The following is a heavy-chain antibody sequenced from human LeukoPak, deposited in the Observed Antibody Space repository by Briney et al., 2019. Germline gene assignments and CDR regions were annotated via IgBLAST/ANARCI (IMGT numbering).Heavy chain of an antibody. D-gene: IGHD7-27*01. CDR2: INSDGSST. Sequence: PGGSLRLSCAASGFTFSSYWMHWVRQAPGKGLVWVSRINSDGSSTSYADFVKGRFTISRDNAKNTLYLQMNSLRAGDTAVYYCATVQSGDFDIWGQGTMVTVSS. CDR1: GFTFSSYW. V-gene: IGHV3-74*01. J-gene: IGHJ3*02. CDR3: ATVQSGDFDI.